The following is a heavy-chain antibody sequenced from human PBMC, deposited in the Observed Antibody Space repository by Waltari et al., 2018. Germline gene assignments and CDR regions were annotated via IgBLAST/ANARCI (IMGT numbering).Heavy chain of an antibody. CDR2: LYHSGDT. D-gene: IGHD3-9*01. J-gene: IGHJ4*02. CDR3: VRRHWEAGYYRDQ. CDR1: GIPVNSGFF. V-gene: IGHV4-38-2*01. Sequence: QVQLQESGPGLVHPSETLSPTCAVSGIPVNSGFFWGWRRQAPWVGREWMGSLYHSGDTYYNPSLESRVTSSRDASKNQFSLKVRSVTAADTALYYCVRRHWEAGYYRDQWGPGTLVTVSS.